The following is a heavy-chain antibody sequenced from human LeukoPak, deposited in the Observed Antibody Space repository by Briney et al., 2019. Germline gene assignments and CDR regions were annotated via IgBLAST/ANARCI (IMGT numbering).Heavy chain of an antibody. CDR3: ARDREVSLFDY. CDR2: IYYSGST. Sequence: SETLSLTCTVSGGSISSYYWSWIRQPPGRGLEWIGYIYYSGSTNYNPSLKSRVTISVDTSKNQFSLKLSSVTAAGTAVYYCARDREVSLFDYWGQGTLVTVSS. V-gene: IGHV4-59*01. J-gene: IGHJ4*02. CDR1: GGSISSYY.